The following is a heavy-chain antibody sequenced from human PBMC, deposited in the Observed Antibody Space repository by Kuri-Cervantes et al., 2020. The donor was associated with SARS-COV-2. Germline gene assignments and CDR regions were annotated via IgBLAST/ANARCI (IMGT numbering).Heavy chain of an antibody. D-gene: IGHD4-11*01. V-gene: IGHV4-61*05. CDR1: GGSISSSGYY. Sequence: SETLSLTCTVSGGSISSSGYYWGWIRQPPGKGLEWIGYIYTSGSTNYNPSLKSRVTISVDTSKNQFSLKLSSVTAADTAVYYCASQGDYSPDVNPAHYAFDIWGQGTMVTVSS. J-gene: IGHJ3*02. CDR2: IYTSGST. CDR3: ASQGDYSPDVNPAHYAFDI.